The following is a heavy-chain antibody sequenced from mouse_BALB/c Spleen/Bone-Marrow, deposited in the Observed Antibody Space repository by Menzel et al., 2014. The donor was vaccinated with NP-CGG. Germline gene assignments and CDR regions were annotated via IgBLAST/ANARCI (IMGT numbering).Heavy chain of an antibody. CDR1: GPDFSGFW. CDR2: INPDSNTL. CDR3: GRLGCYGRFAY. V-gene: IGHV4-1*02. Sequence: SGGGLVQRGGSLKLSCAASGPDFSGFWMGWVRQAPGKGLEWIGEINPDSNTLNYTSSLKDRFNISRDSTKNTLYLQKSKVRSKDKAHYYCGRLGCYGRFAYWSQGTLV. D-gene: IGHD1-1*02. J-gene: IGHJ3*01.